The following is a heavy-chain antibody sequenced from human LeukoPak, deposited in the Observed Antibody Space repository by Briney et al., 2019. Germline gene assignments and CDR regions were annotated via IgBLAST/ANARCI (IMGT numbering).Heavy chain of an antibody. CDR1: GGSFSGYY. J-gene: IGHJ4*02. Sequence: PSETLSLTCAVYGGSFSGYYWSWIRQPPGKGLEWIGEINDSGSTNYNPSLKSRVTISVDTSKNQFSLKLSSVTAADTAVYYCASRKLGNDYWGQGTLVTVSS. D-gene: IGHD7-27*01. CDR2: INDSGST. CDR3: ASRKLGNDY. V-gene: IGHV4-34*01.